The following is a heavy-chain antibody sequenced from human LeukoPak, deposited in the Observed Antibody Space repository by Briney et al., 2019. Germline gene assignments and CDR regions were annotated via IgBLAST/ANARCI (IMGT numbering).Heavy chain of an antibody. CDR3: AKSSYYDSSGYYREYYFDY. D-gene: IGHD3-22*01. Sequence: GGSLRLSCAASGFTFSYYSMSWVRQAPGKGLEWVSGITGSAGSTHYADSVKGRFTISRDNTKNTLYLQMNSLRAEDTAIYYCAKSSYYDSSGYYREYYFDYRGQGTLVTVSS. V-gene: IGHV3-23*01. CDR2: ITGSAGST. CDR1: GFTFSYYS. J-gene: IGHJ4*02.